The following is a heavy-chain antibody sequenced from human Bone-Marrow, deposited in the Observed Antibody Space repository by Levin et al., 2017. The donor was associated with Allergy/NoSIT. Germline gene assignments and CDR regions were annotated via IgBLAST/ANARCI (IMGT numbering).Heavy chain of an antibody. J-gene: IGHJ4*02. CDR2: ITKPSRTI. Sequence: GGSLRLSCAASGFSLRTSDMNWVRQAPGKGLEWISFITKPSRTISYANSVKGRFTVSRDNVKNLLYLDMNSLRAEDTAVYYCVTDESGDEDFDYWGQGTLVTVSS. CDR1: GFSLRTSD. D-gene: IGHD7-27*01. V-gene: IGHV3-48*01. CDR3: VTDESGDEDFDY.